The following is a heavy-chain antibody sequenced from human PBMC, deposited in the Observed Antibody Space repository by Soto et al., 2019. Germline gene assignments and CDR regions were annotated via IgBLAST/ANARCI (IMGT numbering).Heavy chain of an antibody. D-gene: IGHD3-22*01. Sequence: ASVKVSCKASGYTFTSYPMHWVRQAPGQRLEWMGWINTGNGNTKYSEKFQGRVTFTRDTFATTAYMELSSLRSEDTAVYYCARERTSGYYHHFDCWGQGTLVTVSS. V-gene: IGHV1-3*04. CDR2: INTGNGNT. CDR1: GYTFTSYP. CDR3: ARERTSGYYHHFDC. J-gene: IGHJ4*02.